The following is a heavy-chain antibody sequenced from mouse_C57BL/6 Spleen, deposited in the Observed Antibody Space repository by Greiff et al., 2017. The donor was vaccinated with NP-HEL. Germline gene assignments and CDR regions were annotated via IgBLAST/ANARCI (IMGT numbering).Heavy chain of an antibody. J-gene: IGHJ2*01. CDR3: AREGETVVATNYFDY. CDR1: GYTFTSYW. Sequence: QVQLQQPGTELVKPGASVKLSCKASGYTFTSYWMHWVKQRPGQGLEWIGNINPSNGGTNYNEKFKSKATLTVDKSSSTAYMQLSSLTSEDSAVYYCAREGETVVATNYFDYWGQGTTLTVSS. CDR2: INPSNGGT. D-gene: IGHD1-1*01. V-gene: IGHV1-53*01.